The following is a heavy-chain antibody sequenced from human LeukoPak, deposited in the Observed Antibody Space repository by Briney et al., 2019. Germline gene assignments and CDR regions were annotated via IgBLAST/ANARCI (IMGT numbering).Heavy chain of an antibody. CDR1: GFTFSSYS. CDR3: AGRERYCSSTSCPDY. V-gene: IGHV3-21*01. J-gene: IGHJ4*02. CDR2: ISSSSSYI. Sequence: GGSLRLSCAASGFTFSSYSMNWVRQAPGKGLEWVSSISSSSSYIYYADSVKGRFTISRDNAKNSLYLQMNSLRAEDTAVYYCAGRERYCSSTSCPDYWGQGTLVTVSS. D-gene: IGHD2-2*01.